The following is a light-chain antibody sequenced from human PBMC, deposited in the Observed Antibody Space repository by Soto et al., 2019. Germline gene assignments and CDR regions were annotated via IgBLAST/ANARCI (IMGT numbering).Light chain of an antibody. V-gene: IGKV1-5*01. CDR3: QQVNSYPIT. J-gene: IGKJ5*01. Sequence: DIQITQSPSPLSASVGDRVTITCRASQSISSWLAWYQQKLGRAPRLLIYDASSLESGVPSRFSGSGYGTEFTLTISSLQPDDFATYYCQQVNSYPITFGQGTRLEIK. CDR1: QSISSW. CDR2: DAS.